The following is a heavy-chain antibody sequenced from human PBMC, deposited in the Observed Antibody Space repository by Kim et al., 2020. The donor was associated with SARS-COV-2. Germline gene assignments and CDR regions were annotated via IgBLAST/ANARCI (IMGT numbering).Heavy chain of an antibody. Sequence: GGSLRLSCVASGFSFSCCAMTWVRQVPGKGPEWVSSISHDGTSSHYANSVRGRFTISRDDSKNTLYLQLNSLRGDDTALYYCAKDVGDYSGMAVWGQGTT. J-gene: IGHJ6*02. D-gene: IGHD3-16*01. CDR3: AKDVGDYSGMAV. V-gene: IGHV3-23*01. CDR2: ISHDGTSS. CDR1: GFSFSCCA.